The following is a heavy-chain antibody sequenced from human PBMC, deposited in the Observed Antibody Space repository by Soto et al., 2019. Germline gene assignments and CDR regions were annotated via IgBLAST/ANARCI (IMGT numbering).Heavy chain of an antibody. D-gene: IGHD1-26*01. CDR3: AKGEWELGGGLDY. CDR1: GGSISSGGYS. Sequence: SETLSLTCAVSGGSISSGGYSWSWIRQPPGKGLEWIGYIYHSGSTYYNPSLKSRVTISVDRSKNQFSLKLSSVTAADTAVYYCAKGEWELGGGLDYWGQGTLVTVSS. CDR2: IYHSGST. V-gene: IGHV4-30-2*01. J-gene: IGHJ4*02.